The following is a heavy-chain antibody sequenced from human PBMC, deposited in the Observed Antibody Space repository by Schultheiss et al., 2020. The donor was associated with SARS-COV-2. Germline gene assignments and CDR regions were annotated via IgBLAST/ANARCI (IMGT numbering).Heavy chain of an antibody. D-gene: IGHD6-19*01. CDR1: GGSISSHY. V-gene: IGHV4-34*01. CDR3: ARSRRGWYAFDY. Sequence: SETLSLTCTVSGGSISSHYWSWIRQPPGKGLEWIGEINHSGSTKYNPSLKSRVTISVDTSKNQFSLNLSSVTAADTAVYYCARSRRGWYAFDYWGQGTLVTVS. J-gene: IGHJ4*02. CDR2: INHSGST.